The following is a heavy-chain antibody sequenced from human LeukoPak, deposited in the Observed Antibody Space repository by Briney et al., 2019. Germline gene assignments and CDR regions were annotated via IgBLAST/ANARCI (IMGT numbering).Heavy chain of an antibody. CDR2: IYYSGST. D-gene: IGHD5-18*01. Sequence: SETLSLTCTVSGGSISSSSYYWGWIRQPPGKGLEWIGSIYYSGSTYYNPSLKSRVTISVDTSKNQFSLKLSSVTAADTAVYYCARGIQLWSRAGTYNWFDPWGQGTLVTVSS. CDR1: GGSISSSSYY. CDR3: ARGIQLWSRAGTYNWFDP. J-gene: IGHJ5*02. V-gene: IGHV4-39*01.